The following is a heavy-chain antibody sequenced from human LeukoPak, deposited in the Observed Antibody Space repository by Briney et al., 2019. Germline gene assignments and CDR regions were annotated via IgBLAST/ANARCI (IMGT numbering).Heavy chain of an antibody. CDR2: IYRCATT. CDR3: AKDGGFPANAFDF. CDR1: GFTVSSNY. Sequence: PGGSLRLSCAASGFTVSSNYITWVRQAPGKGLEWVSVIYRCATTFHADSVKGRFTISRDNSKNTVYLQMNSLRSEDTAVYYCAKDGGFPANAFDFWGQGTMVTVSS. D-gene: IGHD3-10*01. V-gene: IGHV3-66*01. J-gene: IGHJ3*01.